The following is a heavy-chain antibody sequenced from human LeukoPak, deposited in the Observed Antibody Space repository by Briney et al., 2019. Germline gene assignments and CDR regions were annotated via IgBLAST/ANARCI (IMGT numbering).Heavy chain of an antibody. J-gene: IGHJ4*02. CDR3: AKRPPSSSSPFDY. D-gene: IGHD6-6*01. V-gene: IGHV3-23*01. CDR1: GYTFSSYA. CDR2: ISGSGGST. Sequence: GGSLRLSCAASGYTFSSYAMSWVRQAPGKGLEWVSAISGSGGSTYYADSVKGRVTISRANSKNTLYLQMNSLRAEDTAVYYCAKRPPSSSSPFDYWGQGTLVTVSS.